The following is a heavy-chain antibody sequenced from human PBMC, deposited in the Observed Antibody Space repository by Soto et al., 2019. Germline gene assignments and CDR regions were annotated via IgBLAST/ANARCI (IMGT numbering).Heavy chain of an antibody. V-gene: IGHV1-69*01. CDR1: GGTFSKDA. CDR3: TRVLGYTFEPGKTRYYAMDV. CDR2: LIPVFGSP. J-gene: IGHJ6*02. Sequence: QVQLVQSGAEVKKPGSSVTVSCKTSGGTFSKDAINWVRQAPGQGLEWMGLLIPVFGSPIYAQKFQGRIRITADESTSTAFMDLSSLRSEDTAVYYCTRVLGYTFEPGKTRYYAMDVWVQWTTVSVSS. D-gene: IGHD5-18*01.